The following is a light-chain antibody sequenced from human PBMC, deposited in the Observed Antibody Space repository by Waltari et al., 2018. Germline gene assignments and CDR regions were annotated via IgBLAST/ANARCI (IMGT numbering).Light chain of an antibody. CDR2: WAS. CDR1: QSVLYSSNNKNH. Sequence: DIVMTQSPDSLAVSLGERATINCKSSQSVLYSSNNKNHLAWYQQKPGQSPKLLIYWASTRESGVHDRFSGSGSGTDFTLTISSLQAEDVAVYYCQQYYATPRTFGPGTKVDIK. J-gene: IGKJ3*01. V-gene: IGKV4-1*01. CDR3: QQYYATPRT.